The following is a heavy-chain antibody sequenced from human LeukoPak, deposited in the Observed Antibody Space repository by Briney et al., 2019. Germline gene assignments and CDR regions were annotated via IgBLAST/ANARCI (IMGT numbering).Heavy chain of an antibody. D-gene: IGHD2-8*01. V-gene: IGHV4-59*01. CDR2: IYYSGST. Sequence: SETLSLTCTVSGGSISSYYWRWIRQPPGKGLEWIGYIYYSGSTNYNPSLKSRVTISVDTSKNQFSLKLSSVTAADTAVYYCARGGSDAYYYGMDVWGQGTTVTVSS. J-gene: IGHJ6*02. CDR1: GGSISSYY. CDR3: ARGGSDAYYYGMDV.